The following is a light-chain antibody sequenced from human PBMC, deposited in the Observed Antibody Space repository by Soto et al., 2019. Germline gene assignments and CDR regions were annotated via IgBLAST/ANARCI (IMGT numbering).Light chain of an antibody. CDR1: QSVTYRY. Sequence: ETVLTQSPGTLALSPGERVTLSCRDSQSVTYRYLAWYQQKPGQAPRLLIYAASTRATGIPDRFGGSGSGTDFTFTISSLEPGDFAVYYCQQYGSSPWTFGQGTKVDIK. V-gene: IGKV3-20*01. CDR2: AAS. CDR3: QQYGSSPWT. J-gene: IGKJ1*01.